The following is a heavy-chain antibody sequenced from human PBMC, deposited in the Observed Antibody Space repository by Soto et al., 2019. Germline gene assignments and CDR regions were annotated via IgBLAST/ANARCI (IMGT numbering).Heavy chain of an antibody. CDR2: IYYSGST. J-gene: IGHJ2*01. D-gene: IGHD3-3*01. V-gene: IGHV4-39*01. CDR1: GGSISSSSYY. Sequence: QLQLQESGPGLVKPSETLSLTCTVSGGSISSSSYYWGWIRQPPGKGLEWIGSIYYSGSTYYNPSLKSRVTISVDTSKNQFSLKLSSVTAADTAVYYCARHDILEWLADSNWYFDLWGRGTLVTVSS. CDR3: ARHDILEWLADSNWYFDL.